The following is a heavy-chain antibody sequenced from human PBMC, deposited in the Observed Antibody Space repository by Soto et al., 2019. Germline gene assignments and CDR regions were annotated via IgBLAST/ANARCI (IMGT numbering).Heavy chain of an antibody. CDR3: ARDGYSSSTIDYYYYGMDV. V-gene: IGHV1-2*04. D-gene: IGHD6-13*01. CDR2: INPNSGGT. Sequence: ASVKVSCEASGYTFTGYYMHWVRQAPGQGLEWMGWINPNSGGTNYAQKFQGWVTMTRDTSISTAYMELSRLRSDDTAVYYCARDGYSSSTIDYYYYGMDVWGQGTTVTVSS. CDR1: GYTFTGYY. J-gene: IGHJ6*02.